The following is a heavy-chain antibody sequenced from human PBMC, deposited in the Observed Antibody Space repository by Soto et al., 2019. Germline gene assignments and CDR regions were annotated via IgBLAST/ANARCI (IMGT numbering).Heavy chain of an antibody. CDR3: AAMIVVVPANYYYGMDV. J-gene: IGHJ6*02. CDR2: IIPIFGTA. Sequence: ASVKVSCKASGGTFSSYAIRWVRQAPGQGLEWMGGIIPIFGTANYAQKFQGRVTITADESTSTAYMELSSLRSEDTAVYYCAAMIVVVPANYYYGMDVWGQGTTVTVCS. D-gene: IGHD2-2*01. CDR1: GGTFSSYA. V-gene: IGHV1-69*13.